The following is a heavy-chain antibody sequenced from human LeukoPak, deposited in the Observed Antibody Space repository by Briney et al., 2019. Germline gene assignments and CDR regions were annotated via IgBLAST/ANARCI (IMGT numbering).Heavy chain of an antibody. V-gene: IGHV4-39*01. CDR1: GGSISSSSYY. CDR3: ARQVPTAAAFDI. CDR2: IYYSGST. J-gene: IGHJ3*02. Sequence: SETLSLTCTVSGGSISSSSYYWGWIRQPPGKGLEWIGSIYYSGSTYYNPSLKSRVTISVDTSKNQVSLQLSSVTAADTAVYYCARQVPTAAAFDIWGQGTMVTVSS. D-gene: IGHD6-25*01.